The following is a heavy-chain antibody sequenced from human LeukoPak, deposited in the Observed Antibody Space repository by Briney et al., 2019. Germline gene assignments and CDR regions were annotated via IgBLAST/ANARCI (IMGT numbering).Heavy chain of an antibody. Sequence: GGSLRLSCATSGFTFSGSWMSWVRQAPGKGLEWVANINQDGSAKNYLDSVKGRFTISIDRGKNSLYLQMNSLRDEDTAVYYCARELSWSGRDYWGQGTLVTVSS. V-gene: IGHV3-7*01. CDR2: INQDGSAK. CDR1: GFTFSGSW. D-gene: IGHD3-3*01. CDR3: ARELSWSGRDY. J-gene: IGHJ4*02.